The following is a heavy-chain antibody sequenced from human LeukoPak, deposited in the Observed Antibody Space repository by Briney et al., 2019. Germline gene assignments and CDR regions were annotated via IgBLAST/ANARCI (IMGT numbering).Heavy chain of an antibody. Sequence: GASVKVSCKASGYTFISYGISWVRQAPGQGLEWMGWISAYNTNTNYAQKLQGRVTMTTDTSTSTAYMELRSLRSEDTAVYYCARDVEYDFWSGYSNWFDPWGQGTLVTVSS. CDR3: ARDVEYDFWSGYSNWFDP. V-gene: IGHV1-18*01. CDR2: ISAYNTNT. CDR1: GYTFISYG. J-gene: IGHJ5*02. D-gene: IGHD3-3*01.